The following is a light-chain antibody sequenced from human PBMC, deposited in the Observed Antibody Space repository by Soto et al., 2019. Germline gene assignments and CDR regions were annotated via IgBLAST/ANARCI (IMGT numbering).Light chain of an antibody. CDR2: AAS. CDR1: QGISSW. Sequence: DVHMTQSPSSVSASVGYRVTITCRASQGISSWLAWYQQKQGKAPKLLIYAASSLQSGVPSRFSGSGYGTDFNLTISSLQTEDFATYYCLQDYNYPRTFGQGTRLEIK. V-gene: IGKV1-12*01. J-gene: IGKJ5*01. CDR3: LQDYNYPRT.